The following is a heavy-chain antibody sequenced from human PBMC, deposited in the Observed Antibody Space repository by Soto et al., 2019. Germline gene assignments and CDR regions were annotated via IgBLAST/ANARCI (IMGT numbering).Heavy chain of an antibody. V-gene: IGHV1-3*01. CDR2: INAGNGNT. CDR3: ATYNPRSGMYWDWFDP. Sequence: QVQLVQSGGAVKKPVASVKVSCKASGFIRNAIHWVRQAPGQRLEWMGWINAGNGNTKYSETFQGRVSFTRDTSPNTVYMELSGLRTEDTAIYYCATYNPRSGMYWDWFDPWGQGTLGTVSS. J-gene: IGHJ5*02. CDR1: GFIRNA. D-gene: IGHD2-8*02.